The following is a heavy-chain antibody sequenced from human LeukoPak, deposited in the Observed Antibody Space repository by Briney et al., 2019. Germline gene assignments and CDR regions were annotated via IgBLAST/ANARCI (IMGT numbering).Heavy chain of an antibody. CDR3: AKDWGIAVAGSFDP. CDR1: GFTFSSYA. V-gene: IGHV3-23*01. CDR2: ISGGGGTT. D-gene: IGHD6-19*01. Sequence: GGSLRLSCAGSGFTFSSYAMSWVRQAPGKGLGWVSAISGGGGTTYSADSVKGRFTISRDNFKNTLYLQMKSLRAEDTAVYYCAKDWGIAVAGSFDPWGQGTLVTVSS. J-gene: IGHJ5*02.